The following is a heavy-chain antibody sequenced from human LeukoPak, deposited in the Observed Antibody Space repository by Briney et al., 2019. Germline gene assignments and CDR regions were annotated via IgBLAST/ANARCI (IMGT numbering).Heavy chain of an antibody. V-gene: IGHV1-8*03. Sequence: GASVKVSCKASGYTFTSYDINWVRQATGQGLEWMGWMNPNSGNTGCAQKFQGRVTITRNTSISTAYMELSSLRSEDTAVYYCARAGYDHPFDYWGQGTLVTVSS. CDR1: GYTFTSYD. CDR2: MNPNSGNT. J-gene: IGHJ4*02. D-gene: IGHD5-12*01. CDR3: ARAGYDHPFDY.